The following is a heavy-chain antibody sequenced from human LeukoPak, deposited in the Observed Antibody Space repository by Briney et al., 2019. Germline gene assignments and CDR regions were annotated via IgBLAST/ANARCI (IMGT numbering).Heavy chain of an antibody. CDR3: ARGSGYSYGPTPKYFDY. Sequence: GGSLRLSCEVSGFSFSTYWMTWVRQAPGKGLEWVANINQHGSETYYVDSVKGRFIISRDNAKNSLYLQMNSLRAEDAAVYYCARGSGYSYGPTPKYFDYWGQGTLVTVSS. J-gene: IGHJ4*02. V-gene: IGHV3-7*01. CDR2: INQHGSET. D-gene: IGHD5-18*01. CDR1: GFSFSTYW.